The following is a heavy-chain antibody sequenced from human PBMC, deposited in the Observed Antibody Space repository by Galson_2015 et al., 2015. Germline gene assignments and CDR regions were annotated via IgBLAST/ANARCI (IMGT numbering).Heavy chain of an antibody. CDR1: GFTFSSYS. J-gene: IGHJ6*02. V-gene: IGHV3-21*01. CDR2: ISSSSSYI. D-gene: IGHD2-2*01. Sequence: SLRLSCAASGFTFSSYSMNWVRQAPGKGLEWVSSISSSSSYIYYADSVKGRFTISRDNAKNSLYLQMNSLRAEDTAVYYCAREWRYCSSTSCYGGDGMDVWGQGTTVTVSS. CDR3: AREWRYCSSTSCYGGDGMDV.